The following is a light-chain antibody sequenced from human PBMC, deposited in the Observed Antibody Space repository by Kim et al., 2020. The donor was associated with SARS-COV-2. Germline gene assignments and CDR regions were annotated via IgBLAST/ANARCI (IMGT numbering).Light chain of an antibody. CDR3: QRYGGPRAMYT. CDR1: QTISSSS. Sequence: EIVLTQSPGTLSLSPGERATFSCRASQTISSSSLAWYQQRPGQAPKLLIYDTSSRATGIPDRFSGSGSGTDFTLTISRLEPEDFAVYYCQRYGGPRAMYTFGQGTKLEI. CDR2: DTS. J-gene: IGKJ2*01. V-gene: IGKV3-20*01.